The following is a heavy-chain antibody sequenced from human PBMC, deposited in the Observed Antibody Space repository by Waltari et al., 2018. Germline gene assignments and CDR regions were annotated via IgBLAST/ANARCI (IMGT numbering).Heavy chain of an antibody. CDR3: ARDHDDCILPYCMDV. V-gene: IGHV4-38-2*02. CDR2: IYHSGWT. D-gene: IGHD1-1*01. J-gene: IGHJ6*03. CDR1: GYSISSGYY. Sequence: QVQLQESGPGLVKPSETLSLTCTVSGYSISSGYYWGWIRQPPGKGLEWIGSIYHSGWTFRTPPLESQVTISVDTSNILFTLKRVSGTAAVAAVYYGARDHDDCILPYCMDVWGKGTTDTVS.